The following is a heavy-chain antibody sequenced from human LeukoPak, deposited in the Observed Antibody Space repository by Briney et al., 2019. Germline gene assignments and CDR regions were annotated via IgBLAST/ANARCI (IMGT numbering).Heavy chain of an antibody. CDR3: ARLPQIYDSSGSPVDY. J-gene: IGHJ4*02. CDR1: GGSIRSSYYY. V-gene: IGHV4-39*07. D-gene: IGHD3-22*01. Sequence: PSETLSLTCTVSGGSIRSSYYYWGWIRQPPGKGLEWIGSIYDSGSTYYNPSLKSRVTISVDTSKNQFSLKLSSVTAADTAVYYCARLPQIYDSSGSPVDYWGQGTLVSVSS. CDR2: IYDSGST.